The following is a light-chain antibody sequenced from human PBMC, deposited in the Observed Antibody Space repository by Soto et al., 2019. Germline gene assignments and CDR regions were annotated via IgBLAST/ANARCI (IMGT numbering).Light chain of an antibody. CDR1: QSVGSY. CDR3: HQRSNWPRT. V-gene: IGKV3-11*01. CDR2: DAS. J-gene: IGKJ2*01. Sequence: EIVLTQSPATLSLSPGQRATLSCRASQSVGSYLAWYQQKPGKAPRLLIYDASNRATGIPDRFSGSGSGTDFTLPISSLEPEDFAVYYCHQRSNWPRTFGQGTKLEIK.